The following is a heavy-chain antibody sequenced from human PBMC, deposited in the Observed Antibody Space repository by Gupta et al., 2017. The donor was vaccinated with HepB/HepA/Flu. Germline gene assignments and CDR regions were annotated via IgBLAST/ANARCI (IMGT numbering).Heavy chain of an antibody. CDR3: ATSEGGYSNYRYYYYYMDV. J-gene: IGHJ6*03. Sequence: EVQLVESGGGLIQPGGSLRLSCAASGFTVSSNYMSWVRQAPGKGLEWVSVIYSGGSTYYADSVKGRFTISRDNSKNTLYLQMNSLRAEDTAVYYCATSEGGYSNYRYYYYYMDVWGKGTTVTVSS. V-gene: IGHV3-53*01. CDR1: GFTVSSNY. CDR2: IYSGGST. D-gene: IGHD4-11*01.